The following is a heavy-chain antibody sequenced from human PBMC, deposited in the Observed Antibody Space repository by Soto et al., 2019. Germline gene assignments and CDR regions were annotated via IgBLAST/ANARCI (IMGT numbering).Heavy chain of an antibody. CDR3: ARGDCVGGTCYTLAGSFFFDMDV. V-gene: IGHV3-74*02. Sequence: EVQLVESGGGLVQPGGSLRLSCAASGFTFSNYWMYWVRQAPGKGLEWVSRINSDGSVSSNADSVTGRLTISSDNVKNTLYLHMDGPRAEDTAVYFCARGDCVGGTCYTLAGSFFFDMDVWGKGTTVTVFS. J-gene: IGHJ6*03. CDR1: GFTFSNYW. D-gene: IGHD2-15*01. CDR2: INSDGSVS.